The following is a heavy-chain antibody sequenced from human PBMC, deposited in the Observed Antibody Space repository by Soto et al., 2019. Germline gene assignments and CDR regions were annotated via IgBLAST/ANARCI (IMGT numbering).Heavy chain of an antibody. V-gene: IGHV4-59*11. Sequence: SETLSLTCTVSGGSISSHYWSWIRQPPGKGLEWIGYMYYSGSTNCNPSLKSRVTMSVDTSKNQFSLLLSSVTAADTAVYYCARHGNQLLWTSFDYWGQGALVTVSS. D-gene: IGHD2-2*01. CDR3: ARHGNQLLWTSFDY. J-gene: IGHJ4*02. CDR1: GGSISSHY. CDR2: MYYSGST.